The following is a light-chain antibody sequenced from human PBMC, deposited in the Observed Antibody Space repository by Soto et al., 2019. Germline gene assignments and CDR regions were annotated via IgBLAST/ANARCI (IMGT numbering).Light chain of an antibody. Sequence: DIQMTQSPSSLAASVGGRVTITCRASQGIIDYLAWYQQKPGKAPKLLIYASSTLQSRVPSRFSGSGAGTDFTLTITSLQHDDVATYYCQKYNSAPRTFGQGTKVEIK. CDR2: ASS. V-gene: IGKV1-27*01. CDR3: QKYNSAPRT. CDR1: QGIIDY. J-gene: IGKJ1*01.